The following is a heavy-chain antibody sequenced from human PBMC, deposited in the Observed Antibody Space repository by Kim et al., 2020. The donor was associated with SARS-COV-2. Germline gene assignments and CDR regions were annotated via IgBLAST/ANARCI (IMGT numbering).Heavy chain of an antibody. D-gene: IGHD6-19*01. V-gene: IGHV3-30*02. J-gene: IGHJ4*02. Sequence: ADAVKGRFTISRDNSKSPLYLQMNSLRAEETAGYYCAKDWSSSGWRGGNYWGQGTLVTVSS. CDR3: AKDWSSSGWRGGNY.